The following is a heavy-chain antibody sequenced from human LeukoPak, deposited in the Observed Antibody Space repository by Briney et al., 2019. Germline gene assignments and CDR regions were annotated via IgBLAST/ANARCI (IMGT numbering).Heavy chain of an antibody. CDR2: IIPIFGTA. CDR3: ARGAARVEFGFDY. CDR1: GGTFSSYA. V-gene: IGHV1-69*13. J-gene: IGHJ4*02. Sequence: ASVKVSCKASGGTFSSYAVSWVRQAPGQGLEWMGGIIPIFGTANYAQKFQGRVTITADESTSTAYMELSSLRSEDTAVYYCARGAARVEFGFDYWGQGTLVTVSS. D-gene: IGHD3-10*01.